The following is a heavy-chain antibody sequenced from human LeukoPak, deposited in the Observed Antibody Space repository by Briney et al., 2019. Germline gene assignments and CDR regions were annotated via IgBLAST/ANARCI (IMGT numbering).Heavy chain of an antibody. CDR2: INPSGGST. Sequence: ASVKVSCKASGYTFTSYYMHWVRQAPGQGLEWMGIINPSGGSTSYAQKFQGRVTMTRDTSTSTVYMELSSLKSEDTAVYYCAREDSSGYYFPNAYYYYYGMDVWGQGTTVTVSS. V-gene: IGHV1-46*01. D-gene: IGHD3-22*01. CDR3: AREDSSGYYFPNAYYYYYGMDV. CDR1: GYTFTSYY. J-gene: IGHJ6*02.